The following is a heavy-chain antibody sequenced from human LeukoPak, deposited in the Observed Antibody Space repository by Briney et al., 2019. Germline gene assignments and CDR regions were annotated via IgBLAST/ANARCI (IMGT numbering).Heavy chain of an antibody. CDR3: AFQYYYDSSGYYYFGY. Sequence: SVKVSCKASGGTFSSHAISWVRQAPGQGLEWMGGIIPIFGTANYAQKFQGRVTITADESTSTAYMELSSLRSEDTAVYYCAFQYYYDSSGYYYFGYWGQGTLVTVSS. CDR1: GGTFSSHA. CDR2: IIPIFGTA. V-gene: IGHV1-69*13. D-gene: IGHD3-22*01. J-gene: IGHJ4*02.